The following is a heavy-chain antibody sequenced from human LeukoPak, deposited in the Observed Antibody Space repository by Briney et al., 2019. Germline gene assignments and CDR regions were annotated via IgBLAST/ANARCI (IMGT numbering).Heavy chain of an antibody. V-gene: IGHV1-46*01. CDR3: ARFIVGATYFDY. J-gene: IGHJ4*02. CDR2: INPSGGST. CDR1: GYTFTSYY. D-gene: IGHD1-26*01. Sequence: ASVTVSCKASGYTFTSYYMHWVRQAPGQGLEWMGIINPSGGSTSYAQKFQGRVTMTRDTSTSTVYMELSSLRSEDTAVYYCARFIVGATYFDYWGQGTLVTVSS.